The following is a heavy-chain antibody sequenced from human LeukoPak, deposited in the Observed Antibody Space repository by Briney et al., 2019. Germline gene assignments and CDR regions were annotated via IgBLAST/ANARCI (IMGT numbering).Heavy chain of an antibody. Sequence: SETLSLTCTVSGYSISSGYYWGWIRQPPGKGLEWIGSIYHSRSTYYNPSLKSRVTISVDTSKNQFSLKLSSVTAADTAVYYCARAVAARRIDYWGQGTLVTVSS. CDR3: ARAVAARRIDY. D-gene: IGHD6-6*01. J-gene: IGHJ4*02. V-gene: IGHV4-38-2*02. CDR1: GYSISSGYY. CDR2: IYHSRST.